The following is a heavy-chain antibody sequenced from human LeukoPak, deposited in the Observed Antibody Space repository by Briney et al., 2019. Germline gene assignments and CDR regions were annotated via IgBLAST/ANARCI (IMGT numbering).Heavy chain of an antibody. J-gene: IGHJ4*02. D-gene: IGHD2-21*01. CDR1: GGSISSYY. V-gene: IGHV4-59*01. CDR2: IYYSGST. Sequence: SETLSLTCTVSGGSISSYYWSWIRQPPGKGLEWIGYIYYSGSTNCNPSLKSRVTTSVDTSKNQFSLKLSSVTAADTAVYYCARTVSGLFLFDYWGQGTLVTVSS. CDR3: ARTVSGLFLFDY.